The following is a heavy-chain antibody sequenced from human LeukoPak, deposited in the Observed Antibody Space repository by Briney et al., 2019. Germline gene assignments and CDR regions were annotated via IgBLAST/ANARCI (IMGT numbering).Heavy chain of an antibody. Sequence: GESLKIPCKTSGYRLTNNWIGWVRQVPGKGLEWMGLIYPGDSDTRYSPSFQGQVTLSVDTSISTASLQLSGLRASDTAIFYCVRFGLTSSLDYRGQGTLVTAPS. D-gene: IGHD6-13*01. J-gene: IGHJ4*02. CDR3: VRFGLTSSLDY. CDR1: GYRLTNNW. V-gene: IGHV5-51*01. CDR2: IYPGDSDT.